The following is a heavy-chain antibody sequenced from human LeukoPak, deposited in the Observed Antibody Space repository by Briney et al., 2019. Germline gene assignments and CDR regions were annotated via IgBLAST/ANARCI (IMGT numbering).Heavy chain of an antibody. V-gene: IGHV4-34*01. CDR3: ARQPAATASFDY. J-gene: IGHJ4*02. Sequence: SETLSLTCAVYGGSLSGYYWGWIRQPPGKGLEWIGSIYHSGSTYYNPSLKSRVTISVDASKNQFSLKLSSVTAADTAVYYCARQPAATASFDYWGQGTLVTVSS. D-gene: IGHD2-2*01. CDR1: GGSLSGYY. CDR2: IYHSGST.